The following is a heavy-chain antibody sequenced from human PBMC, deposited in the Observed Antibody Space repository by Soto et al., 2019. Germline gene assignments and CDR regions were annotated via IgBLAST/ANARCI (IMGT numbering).Heavy chain of an antibody. CDR1: GFTFSSYS. J-gene: IGHJ1*01. V-gene: IGHV3-48*02. CDR2: ISSSSSTI. D-gene: IGHD3-22*01. Sequence: GGSLRLSCAASGFTFSSYSMNWVRQAPGKGLEWVSYISSSSSTIYYADSVKGRFTISRDNAKNSLYLQMNSLRDEDTAVYYCARVGPVEYYDSSGYYQRWGQGTLVTVSS. CDR3: ARVGPVEYYDSSGYYQR.